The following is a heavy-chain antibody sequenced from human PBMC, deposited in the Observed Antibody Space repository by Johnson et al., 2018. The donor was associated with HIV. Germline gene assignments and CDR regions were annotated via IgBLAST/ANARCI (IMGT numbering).Heavy chain of an antibody. CDR3: ARDHGQLWLLPAFDI. CDR1: ALSVSTNY. V-gene: IGHV3-30*03. Sequence: QVQLVESGGGLMQPGGSLRLSCAASALSVSTNYISWVRQAPGKGLEWVAVISYDGGNKYYADTVKGRFTISRDNSKNTLYLQMNSLRVEDTAVYYCARDHGQLWLLPAFDIWGQGTMVTVSS. J-gene: IGHJ3*02. CDR2: ISYDGGNK. D-gene: IGHD5-18*01.